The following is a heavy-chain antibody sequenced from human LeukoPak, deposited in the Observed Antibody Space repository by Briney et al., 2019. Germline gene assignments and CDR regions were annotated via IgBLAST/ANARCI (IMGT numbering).Heavy chain of an antibody. CDR2: ITTGGGT. J-gene: IGHJ5*02. Sequence: GGSLRLSRAASGFSFSNYPMSWVRQAPGKGLEWVSAITTGGGTYYAGSVKGRFSISRDNSKNTVYLQMNSLRVEDTAVYYCAKEDFSDHTTGFGPWGQGTLVTVSS. V-gene: IGHV3-23*01. CDR3: AKEDFSDHTTGFGP. CDR1: GFSFSNYP. D-gene: IGHD1-1*01.